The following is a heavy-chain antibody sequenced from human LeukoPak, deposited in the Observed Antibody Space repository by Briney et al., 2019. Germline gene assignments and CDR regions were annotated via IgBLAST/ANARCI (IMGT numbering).Heavy chain of an antibody. CDR3: VRAHSDGNSVWFDP. J-gene: IGHJ5*02. V-gene: IGHV4-34*08. CDR1: GFTFGDYA. CDR2: INHSGST. Sequence: PGGSLRLSCTASGFTFGDYAISWVRQAPGKGLEWIGEINHSGSTNYNPSLKSRVTISVDTSKNQFTLKLNSVTAADTAVYYCVRAHSDGNSVWFDPWGQGTLVTVSS. D-gene: IGHD4-23*01.